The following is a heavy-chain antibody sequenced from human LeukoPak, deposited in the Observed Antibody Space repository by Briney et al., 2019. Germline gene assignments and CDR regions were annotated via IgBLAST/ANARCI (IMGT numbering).Heavy chain of an antibody. Sequence: GGSLRLSCAASGFTFSGSAMHWVRQASGKGLEWVGGIRSKANSYATAYAASVKVSFAISSYDSKQTAYLQMNSMRAEDTAVYRCAKDRTYGSGSYDYRGQGTLITVSS. V-gene: IGHV3-73*01. CDR1: GFTFSGSA. CDR2: IRSKANSYAT. CDR3: AKDRTYGSGSYDY. J-gene: IGHJ4*02. D-gene: IGHD3-10*01.